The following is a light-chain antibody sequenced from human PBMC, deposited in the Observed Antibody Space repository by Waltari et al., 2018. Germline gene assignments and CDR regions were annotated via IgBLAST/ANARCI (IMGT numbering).Light chain of an antibody. CDR3: QYYGSSPICT. CDR1: QSVSISS. V-gene: IGKV3-20*01. Sequence: EIVLTQSPGTLSLSPGERATLSCRASQSVSISSLAWYPQKPGQAPRLLIDGASSRATGIPDRFSGSGSGTDFTLTISRLEPEDFAVYYCQYYGSSPICTFGPGTKVDIK. CDR2: GAS. J-gene: IGKJ3*01.